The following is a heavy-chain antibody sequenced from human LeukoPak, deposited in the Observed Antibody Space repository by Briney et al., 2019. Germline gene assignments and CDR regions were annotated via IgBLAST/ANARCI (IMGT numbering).Heavy chain of an antibody. J-gene: IGHJ5*02. Sequence: PSETLSLTCTVSGYSISSGYYWGWIRQPPGKGLEWIGSIYHSGSTYYNPSLKSRVTISVDTSKNQFSLKLSSVTAADTAVYYCARVPRQSGGYDFGGGRWFDPWGQGTLVTVSS. D-gene: IGHD5-12*01. CDR3: ARVPRQSGGYDFGGGRWFDP. CDR1: GYSISSGYY. CDR2: IYHSGST. V-gene: IGHV4-38-2*02.